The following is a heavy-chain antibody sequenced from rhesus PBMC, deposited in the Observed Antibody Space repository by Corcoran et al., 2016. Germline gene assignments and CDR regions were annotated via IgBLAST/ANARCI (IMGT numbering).Heavy chain of an antibody. Sequence: QAQLVQSGAEVTKPGASVQVSCKASGYIFSSSVILWLRQAPGPGFELMGGIHPGDGSTSYAQKVQRRVTIIADMSTSTGDMELSSLRSEDRAVYYCAADGGSSFDYWGQGGLVTVSS. CDR1: GYIFSSSV. CDR3: AADGGSSFDY. CDR2: IHPGDGST. V-gene: IGHV1-70*01. J-gene: IGHJ4*01. D-gene: IGHD1-44*02.